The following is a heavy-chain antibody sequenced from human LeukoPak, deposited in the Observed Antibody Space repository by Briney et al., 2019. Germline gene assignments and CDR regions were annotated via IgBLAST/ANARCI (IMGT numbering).Heavy chain of an antibody. V-gene: IGHV3-23*01. Sequence: GGSLRLSCAASGFTFSSYAMSWVRQAPGKGLEWVSAITANGGSTKYVDSVRGRFTISRDNSKNTLYLQMKSLRAEDTAVYYCARDSPGYGGYSYWGQGTLVTVSS. CDR2: ITANGGST. CDR3: ARDSPGYGGYSY. J-gene: IGHJ4*02. CDR1: GFTFSSYA. D-gene: IGHD5-12*01.